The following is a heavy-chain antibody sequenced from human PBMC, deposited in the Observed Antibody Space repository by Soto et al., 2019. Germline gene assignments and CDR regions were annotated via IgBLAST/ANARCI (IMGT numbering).Heavy chain of an antibody. V-gene: IGHV4-59*01. D-gene: IGHD2-2*02. CDR3: ARARYCSSTSCYSGLLWFDP. J-gene: IGHJ5*02. CDR1: GGSISSYY. Sequence: SETRSLTCTVSGGSISSYYWSWIRQPPGKGLEWIGYIYYSGSTNYNPSLKSRVTISVDTSKNQFSLKLSSVTAADTAVYYCARARYCSSTSCYSGLLWFDPWGQGTLVTVSS. CDR2: IYYSGST.